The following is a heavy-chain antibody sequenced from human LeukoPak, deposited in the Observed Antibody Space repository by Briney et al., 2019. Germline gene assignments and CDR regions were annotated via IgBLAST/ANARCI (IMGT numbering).Heavy chain of an antibody. CDR2: ISYDGSNK. J-gene: IGHJ6*02. Sequence: GGSLRLSCAASGFTFSSYGMHWVRQAPGKGLEWVAVISYDGSNKYYADSVKGRFTISRDNSKNTLSLQMDSLRADDTALYYCARDEWWNQFHYHGMDVWGQGTTVTVSS. V-gene: IGHV3-30*03. D-gene: IGHD1-14*01. CDR3: ARDEWWNQFHYHGMDV. CDR1: GFTFSSYG.